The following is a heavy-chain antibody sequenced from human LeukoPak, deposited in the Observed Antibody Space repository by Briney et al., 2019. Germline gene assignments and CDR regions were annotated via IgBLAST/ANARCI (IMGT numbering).Heavy chain of an antibody. V-gene: IGHV4-30-4*08. CDR2: SYYTGST. J-gene: IGHJ3*01. CDR1: GGSISSGDYY. D-gene: IGHD5-18*01. Sequence: PSETLSLTCTVSGGSISSGDYYWSWIRQPPGKGRGWIGYSYYTGSTYYNPALKSRITISVDTSKNQFSLKLSSVTAADTAVYYCASSTDMVTDRTHVFDLWRQGPMLPVSS. CDR3: ASSTDMVTDRTHVFDL.